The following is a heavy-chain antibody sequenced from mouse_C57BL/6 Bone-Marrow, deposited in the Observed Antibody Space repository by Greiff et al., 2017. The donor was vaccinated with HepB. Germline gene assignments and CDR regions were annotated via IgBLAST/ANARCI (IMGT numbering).Heavy chain of an antibody. J-gene: IGHJ4*01. Sequence: QVQLQQSGAELVKPGASVKLSCKASGYTFTSYWMHWVKQRPGKGLEWIGMIHPNSGSTNYNEKFKSKATLTVDKSSSTAYMQLSSLTSEDSAVYYCARPSYYYGSSYVYYAMDYWGQGTSVTVSS. CDR3: ARPSYYYGSSYVYYAMDY. CDR2: IHPNSGST. CDR1: GYTFTSYW. V-gene: IGHV1-64*01. D-gene: IGHD1-1*01.